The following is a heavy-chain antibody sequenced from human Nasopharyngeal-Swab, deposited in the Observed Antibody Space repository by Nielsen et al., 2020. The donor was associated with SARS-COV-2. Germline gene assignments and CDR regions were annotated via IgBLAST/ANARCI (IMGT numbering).Heavy chain of an antibody. V-gene: IGHV3-23*01. Sequence: GESLKISCAASGFSLNRYAMSWVRQAPGKGLEWLSTISGHTGNSYYRDSVRGRFTISRDNPKNTLYLQLNSLRAEDTAVYYCAKDGDWNYRFWFSFWGQGTLVTVSS. CDR3: AKDGDWNYRFWFSF. CDR1: GFSLNRYA. D-gene: IGHD2-21*02. CDR2: ISGHTGNS. J-gene: IGHJ4*02.